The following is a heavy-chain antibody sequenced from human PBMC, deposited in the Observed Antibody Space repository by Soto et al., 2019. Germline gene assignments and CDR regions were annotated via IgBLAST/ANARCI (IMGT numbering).Heavy chain of an antibody. CDR2: MNEDGGTT. J-gene: IGHJ6*02. V-gene: IGHV3-74*01. CDR3: ASDLSGRADV. D-gene: IGHD3-10*01. Sequence: PEGSLRLTCAAPGFTFSSYWMHWVRQAPGKGLVWVSRMNEDGGTTDYADSVKGRFTISRDNAKNTLYLQMNSLRVEDTAVYYCASDLSGRADVWGQGTTVTVSS. CDR1: GFTFSSYW.